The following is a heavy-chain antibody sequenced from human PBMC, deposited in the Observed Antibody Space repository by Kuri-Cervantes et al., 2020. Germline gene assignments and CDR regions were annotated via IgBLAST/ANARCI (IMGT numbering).Heavy chain of an antibody. CDR3: AKETAATTDY. D-gene: IGHD2-15*01. CDR1: GFTFSSYG. V-gene: IGHV3-33*05. J-gene: IGHJ4*02. CDR2: ISYDGSNK. Sequence: GGSLRLSCAASGFTFSSYGMHWVRQAPGKGLEWVAVISYDGSNKYYADSVKGRFTISRDNSKNTLYLQMSSLRAEDTAVYYCAKETAATTDYWGQGTLVTVSS.